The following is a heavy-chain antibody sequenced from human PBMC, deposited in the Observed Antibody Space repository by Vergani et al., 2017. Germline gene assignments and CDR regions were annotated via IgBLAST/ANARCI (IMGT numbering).Heavy chain of an antibody. CDR3: ARGVPRDYYDSSGYYYDY. CDR1: GGSFSGYY. Sequence: QVQLQQWGAGLLKPSETLSLTCAVYGGSFSGYYWSWIRQPPGKGLGWIGEINHSGSTNYNPSLKSRVTISVDTSKNQFSLKLSSVTAADTAVYYCARGVPRDYYDSSGYYYDYWGQGTLVTVSS. D-gene: IGHD3-22*01. CDR2: INHSGST. V-gene: IGHV4-34*01. J-gene: IGHJ4*02.